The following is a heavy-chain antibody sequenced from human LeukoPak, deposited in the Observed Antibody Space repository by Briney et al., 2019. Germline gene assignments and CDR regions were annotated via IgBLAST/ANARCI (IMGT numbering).Heavy chain of an antibody. CDR2: ISAYNGNT. Sequence: GASVKVSCKASGYTFTSYGISWVRQAPGQGLEWMGWISAYNGNTNYAQKLQGRVTMTTDTSTSTAYMELRSLRSDDTAVYYCARGVPDTAMAYYYYYYMDVWGKGTTVTVSS. V-gene: IGHV1-18*01. D-gene: IGHD5-18*01. CDR3: ARGVPDTAMAYYYYYYMDV. J-gene: IGHJ6*03. CDR1: GYTFTSYG.